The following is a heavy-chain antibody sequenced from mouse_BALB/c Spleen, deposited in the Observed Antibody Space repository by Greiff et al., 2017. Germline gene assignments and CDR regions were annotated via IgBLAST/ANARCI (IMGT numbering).Heavy chain of an antibody. V-gene: IGHV1-55*01. CDR3: ARRDYNAMDY. J-gene: IGHJ4*01. Sequence: QVQLQQPGAELVKPGTSVKLSCKASGYNFTSYWINWVKLRPGQGIEWIGDIYPGSGSTNYNEKFKSKAILTVDTSSSTAYMQLSSLASEDSALYYCARRDYNAMDYWGQGTSVTVSS. CDR2: IYPGSGST. CDR1: GYNFTSYW.